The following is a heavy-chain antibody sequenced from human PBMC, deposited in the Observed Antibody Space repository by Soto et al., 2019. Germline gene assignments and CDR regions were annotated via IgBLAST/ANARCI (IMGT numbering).Heavy chain of an antibody. J-gene: IGHJ4*02. V-gene: IGHV5-51*01. CDR1: GYSFTSYW. CDR2: IYPGDSDT. CDR3: ARLRYCSGGNCYGDY. Sequence: PGESLKISCKGSGYSFTSYWIGWVRQMPGKGLEWMGIIYPGDSDTRYSPSFQGQATISADKSISTAYLQWSSLKASDTATYYCARLRYCSGGNCYGDYWGQGTLVTVSS. D-gene: IGHD2-15*01.